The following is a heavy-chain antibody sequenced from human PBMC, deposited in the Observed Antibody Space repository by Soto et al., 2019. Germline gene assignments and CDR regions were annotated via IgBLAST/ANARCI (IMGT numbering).Heavy chain of an antibody. CDR3: ARAGYDILTGYSKYWYFDL. Sequence: ASVKVSCKASGYTFTSYGISWVRQAAGQGLEWMGWISAYNGNTNYAQKLQGRVTMTTDTSTSTAYMELRSLRSDDTAVYYCARAGYDILTGYSKYWYFDLWGRGTLVTVSS. V-gene: IGHV1-18*01. D-gene: IGHD3-9*01. CDR2: ISAYNGNT. J-gene: IGHJ2*01. CDR1: GYTFTSYG.